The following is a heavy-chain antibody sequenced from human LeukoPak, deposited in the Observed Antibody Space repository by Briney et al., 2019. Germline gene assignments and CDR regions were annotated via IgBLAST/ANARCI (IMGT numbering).Heavy chain of an antibody. CDR1: GFTFSKFA. V-gene: IGHV3-23*01. J-gene: IGHJ3*01. CDR2: IVGSGFSS. CDR3: TRDHYPGIARGGACNF. Sequence: GGSLRLSCAASGFTFSKFAMSWVRQAPGKGLEWVSAIVGSGFSSYYADSGKGRFTISRDNSKNATYLEMNSMRVEDTAIYYCTRDHYPGIARGGACNFWGQGTMVTVSS. D-gene: IGHD2/OR15-2a*01.